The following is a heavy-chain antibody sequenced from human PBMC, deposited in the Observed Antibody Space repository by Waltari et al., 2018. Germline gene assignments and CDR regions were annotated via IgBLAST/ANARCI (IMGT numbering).Heavy chain of an antibody. Sequence: EVKVVESGGGLVQPGGSLSLPCVAPGFTFSSHWLHCVRQVSGKGLELVSRITTDETNTAYADAVKGRFTVSRDNAKNTVYLQMTSVRAEDTGIYYCARDRGTATPLDPWGQGTVVTVSS. CDR1: GFTFSSHW. CDR3: ARDRGTATPLDP. CDR2: ITTDETNT. V-gene: IGHV3-74*03. D-gene: IGHD3-10*01. J-gene: IGHJ5*02.